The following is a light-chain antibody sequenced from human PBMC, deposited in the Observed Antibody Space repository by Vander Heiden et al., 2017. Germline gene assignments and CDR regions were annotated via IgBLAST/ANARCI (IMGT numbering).Light chain of an antibody. CDR2: GAS. CDR3: QQYSGSPSFT. CDR1: NSIIGNY. J-gene: IGKJ2*01. V-gene: IGKV3-20*01. Sequence: DIVLTQSPGTLSLSPGERPTLSCRASNSIIGNYLAWYQQKPGQAPRVLIYGASSRATGITDRFSGSGSGTDFTLTISRLEPEDFAVYYCQQYSGSPSFTFGQGTKLEIK.